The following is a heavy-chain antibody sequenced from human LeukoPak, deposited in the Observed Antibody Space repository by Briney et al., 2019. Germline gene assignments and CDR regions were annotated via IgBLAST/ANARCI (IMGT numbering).Heavy chain of an antibody. CDR3: ASSQVVVPAAPYYYYGMDV. CDR1: GGSISSYY. Sequence: SETLSLTCTVSGGSISSYYWCWIRQPPGKGLEWIGYIYYSGSTNYNPSLKSRVTISVDTSKNQFSLKLGSVTAADTAVYYCASSQVVVPAAPYYYYGMDVWGQGTTVTVSS. D-gene: IGHD2-2*01. J-gene: IGHJ6*02. CDR2: IYYSGST. V-gene: IGHV4-59*08.